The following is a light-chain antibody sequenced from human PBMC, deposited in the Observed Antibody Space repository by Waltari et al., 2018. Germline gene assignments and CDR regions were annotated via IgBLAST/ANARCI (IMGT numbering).Light chain of an antibody. CDR3: QQYYTVPVS. CDR1: QTVLDTSNNKNY. Sequence: DIVMTQSPDSLAVSLGERATINCNSSQTVLDTSNNKNYLAWYQQKSGQPPKVLVYWASTRESGVPDRFSGSGSGTDFTLTIDNLQADDVAIYYCQQYYTVPVSFGPGTTVDLK. V-gene: IGKV4-1*01. J-gene: IGKJ3*01. CDR2: WAS.